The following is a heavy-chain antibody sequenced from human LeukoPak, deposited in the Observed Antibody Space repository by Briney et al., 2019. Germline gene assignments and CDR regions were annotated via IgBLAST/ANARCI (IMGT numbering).Heavy chain of an antibody. CDR2: MNPNSGGT. V-gene: IGHV1-2*02. CDR1: GYTFSDYY. J-gene: IGHJ3*01. Sequence: ASVKVSCKASGYTFSDYYLHWARQAPGQGLEWMGWMNPNSGGTNYAQKFQGRITMTGDTSTAYLELSRLRSDDTAVYYCARDLGSTIIVGGDTFDLWGQGIIVTVSS. CDR3: ARDLGSTIIVGGDTFDL. D-gene: IGHD3-22*01.